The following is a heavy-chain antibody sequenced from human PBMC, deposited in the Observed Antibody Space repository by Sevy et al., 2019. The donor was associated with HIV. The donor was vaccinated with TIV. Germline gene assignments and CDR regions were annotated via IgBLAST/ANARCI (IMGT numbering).Heavy chain of an antibody. V-gene: IGHV1-18*01. D-gene: IGHD3-10*01. J-gene: IGHJ4*02. CDR2: IGAYNGNA. Sequence: ASVKVSCKASGYTFASEGISWVRQAPGQGLEWMGWIGAYNGNANSAQKLQGRVTMTTDTSTSTAYMELSSLRSDDTAIYYCARVHTSYSGSATYFESWGQGTLVTVSS. CDR3: ARVHTSYSGSATYFES. CDR1: GYTFASEG.